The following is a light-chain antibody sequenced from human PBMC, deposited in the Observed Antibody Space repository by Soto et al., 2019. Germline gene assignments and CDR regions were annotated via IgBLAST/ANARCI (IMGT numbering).Light chain of an antibody. J-gene: IGLJ2*01. CDR3: CSFTSSRTLV. V-gene: IGLV2-14*01. CDR2: EVS. Sequence: QSVLTQPASVSGSPGQSITISCTGGASDVGAYNYVSWYQHYPGKAPKLIIYEVSDRPSGVSIRFSGSKSGNTASLTISGLQAEDEAHYYCCSFTSSRTLVFGGGTKLTVL. CDR1: ASDVGAYNY.